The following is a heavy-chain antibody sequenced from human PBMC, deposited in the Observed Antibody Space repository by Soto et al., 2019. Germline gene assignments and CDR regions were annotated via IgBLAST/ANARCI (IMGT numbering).Heavy chain of an antibody. CDR3: AKDYGDYVGYYYYYGMDV. CDR1: GFTFSSYG. CDR2: ISYDGSNK. D-gene: IGHD4-17*01. J-gene: IGHJ6*02. Sequence: ESGGGVVQPGRSLRLSCAASGFTFSSYGMHWVRQAPGKGLEWVAVISYDGSNKYYADSVKGRFTISRDNSKNTLYLQMNSLRAEDTAVYYCAKDYGDYVGYYYYYGMDVWGQGTTVTVSS. V-gene: IGHV3-30*18.